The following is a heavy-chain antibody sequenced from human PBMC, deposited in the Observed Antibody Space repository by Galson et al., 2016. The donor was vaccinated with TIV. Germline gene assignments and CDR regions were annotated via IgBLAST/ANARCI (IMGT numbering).Heavy chain of an antibody. V-gene: IGHV3-23*01. D-gene: IGHD3-10*01. CDR3: AKTMVRGVIISTYYYGLDV. CDR2: ISGSGGRT. CDR1: GFTFSSYA. Sequence: SLRLSCAASGFTFSSYAMSWVRQAPGKGLEWVSAISGSGGRTYHADSVKGRFTISRDNSKNTLYLQMNRLRAEDTAVYYCAKTMVRGVIISTYYYGLDVWSQGTTVTFS. J-gene: IGHJ6*02.